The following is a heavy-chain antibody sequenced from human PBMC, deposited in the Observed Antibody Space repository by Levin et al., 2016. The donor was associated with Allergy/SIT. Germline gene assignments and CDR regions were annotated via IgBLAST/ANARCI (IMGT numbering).Heavy chain of an antibody. Sequence: WIRQPPGKGLEWIGDIYYSVDTNYNPSLKSRVIMSLDTSNNQFSLKLTSVTAADTAVYYCARHYDIVGFYFDYWGQGALVTVSS. D-gene: IGHD3-22*01. CDR2: IYYSVDT. V-gene: IGHV4-31*02. CDR3: ARHYDIVGFYFDY. J-gene: IGHJ4*02.